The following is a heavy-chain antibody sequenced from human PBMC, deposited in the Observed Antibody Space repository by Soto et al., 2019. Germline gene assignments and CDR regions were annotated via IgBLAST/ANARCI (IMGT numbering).Heavy chain of an antibody. D-gene: IGHD3-10*01. V-gene: IGHV3-74*01. CDR2: VDSDGTTT. Sequence: GGFLRLSCAASGFSFSNYWIHWVRQDPGKGLVWVSRVDSDGTTTNYADSVKGRFTISRDNARNTVYLQMNSLRAEDTAIYYCARGVFRAYYFDYWGLGTLVTVSS. CDR3: ARGVFRAYYFDY. J-gene: IGHJ4*01. CDR1: GFSFSNYW.